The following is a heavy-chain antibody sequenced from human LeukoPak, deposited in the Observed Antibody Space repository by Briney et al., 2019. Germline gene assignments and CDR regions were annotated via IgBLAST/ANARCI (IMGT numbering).Heavy chain of an antibody. CDR1: GGSISSYY. D-gene: IGHD4-17*01. J-gene: IGHJ4*02. Sequence: PSETLSLTCTVSGGSISSYYWSWIRQPPGKGLEWIGYIYYSGSTNYNPSLKSRVTISVDTSKNQFSLKLSSVTAADTAVYYCARAHEGYGAPIFDYWGKEPRVTVS. V-gene: IGHV4-59*01. CDR3: ARAHEGYGAPIFDY. CDR2: IYYSGST.